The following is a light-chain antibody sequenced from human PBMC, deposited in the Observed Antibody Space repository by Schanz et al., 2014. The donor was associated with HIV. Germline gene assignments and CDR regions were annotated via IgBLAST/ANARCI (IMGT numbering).Light chain of an antibody. V-gene: IGLV2-8*01. CDR1: SSDVGGYNY. CDR2: DVS. CDR3: CSYAGASTYGV. Sequence: QSVLTQPPSASGSPGQSVTISCTGTSSDVGGYNYVSWYQQHPGKAPKLMIYDVSNRPSGVPDRFSGSKSGNTASLTVSGLQTEDEADYYCCSYAGASTYGVFGGGTKLTVL. J-gene: IGLJ3*02.